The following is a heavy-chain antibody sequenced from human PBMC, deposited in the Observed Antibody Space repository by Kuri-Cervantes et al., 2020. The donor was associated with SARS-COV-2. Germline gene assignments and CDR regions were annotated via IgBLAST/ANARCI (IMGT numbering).Heavy chain of an antibody. Sequence: SETLSLTCTVSGGSISSQSYYWGWIRQPPGKGLEWIGSVYYSGTTYYNPSLRRRVTISLDTSKNQFSLKLSSVTAADTAVYYCARSVTKDFWSGVDIWGQGTMVTVSS. D-gene: IGHD3-3*01. V-gene: IGHV4-39*01. CDR2: VYYSGTT. CDR1: GGSISSQSYY. J-gene: IGHJ3*02. CDR3: ARSVTKDFWSGVDI.